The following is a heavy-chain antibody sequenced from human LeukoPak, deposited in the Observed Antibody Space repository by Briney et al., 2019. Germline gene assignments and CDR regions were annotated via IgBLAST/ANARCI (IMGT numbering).Heavy chain of an antibody. CDR3: ARFTRGYSYGCWFDP. D-gene: IGHD5-18*01. CDR2: ISYDGSNK. V-gene: IGHV3-30-3*01. CDR1: GFTFSCCA. J-gene: IGHJ5*02. Sequence: PGRSLRLSCAASGFTFSCCAMYWVRQAPGKGLEWVAVISYDGSNKYYADSVKGRFTISRDNSKNTLYLQMNSLRAEDTAVYYCARFTRGYSYGCWFDPWGQGTLVTVSS.